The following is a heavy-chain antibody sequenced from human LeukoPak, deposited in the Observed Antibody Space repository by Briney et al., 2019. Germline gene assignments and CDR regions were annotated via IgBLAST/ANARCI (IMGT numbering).Heavy chain of an antibody. CDR1: GGSFSGYY. Sequence: SETLSLTCAVYGGSFSGYYWSWIRQPPGKGLEWIGKINHDVSTNYNPSLKSRVTISLDTSKNQFSLKLSSVTAADTAVYYCARDLIAVADPRDVWGRGTTVTVSS. D-gene: IGHD6-19*01. CDR3: ARDLIAVADPRDV. J-gene: IGHJ6*02. V-gene: IGHV4-34*01. CDR2: INHDVST.